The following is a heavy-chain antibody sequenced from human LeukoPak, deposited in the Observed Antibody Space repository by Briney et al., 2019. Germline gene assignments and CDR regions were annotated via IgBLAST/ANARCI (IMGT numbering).Heavy chain of an antibody. CDR1: GGSVSSYY. D-gene: IGHD3-10*01. Sequence: SETLSLTCTVSGGSVSSYYWSWIRQPPGKGLEWIAYLFYSGSTDYNPSLESRVTISVDTSKNQFSLKLRSVTAADTAVYYCATVAVIRGVTYFDYWGQGTLVTVSS. J-gene: IGHJ4*02. CDR2: LFYSGST. V-gene: IGHV4-59*02. CDR3: ATVAVIRGVTYFDY.